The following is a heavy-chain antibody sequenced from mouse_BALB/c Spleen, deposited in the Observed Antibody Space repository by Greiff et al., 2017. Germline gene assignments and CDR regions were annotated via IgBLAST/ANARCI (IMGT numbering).Heavy chain of an antibody. D-gene: IGHD3-3*01. V-gene: IGHV5-9-1*01. CDR3: ARRGRVWFAY. Sequence: EVMLVESGGGLVKPGGSLKLSCAASGFTFSSYAMSWVRQTPEKRLEWVATISSGGSYTYYPDSVKGRFTISRDNAKNTLYLQMSSLRSEDTAMYYCARRGRVWFAYWGQGTLVTVSA. J-gene: IGHJ3*01. CDR2: ISSGGSYT. CDR1: GFTFSSYA.